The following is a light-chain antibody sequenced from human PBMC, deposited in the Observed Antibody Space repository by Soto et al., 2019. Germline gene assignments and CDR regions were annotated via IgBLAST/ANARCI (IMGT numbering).Light chain of an antibody. J-gene: IGLJ3*02. CDR3: SSYTSSSTWV. CDR1: SSDVGGYNY. CDR2: EVS. Sequence: QSALTQPASVSGSPGQSITISCTGTSSDVGGYNYVSWYQQHPGKAPKLMIYEVSNRPSGVSDRFSGSRSGNTASLTISGIQAEDVSDYYCSSYTSSSTWVFGGGTKLTVL. V-gene: IGLV2-14*01.